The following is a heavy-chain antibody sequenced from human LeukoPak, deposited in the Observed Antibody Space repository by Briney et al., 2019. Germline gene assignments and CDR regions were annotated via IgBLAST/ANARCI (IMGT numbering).Heavy chain of an antibody. CDR3: AKENDYGDINNWFDP. Sequence: GGSLRLSCVASGFTFSRHWMAWVRQAPGKGLEWVANIKKDGREIYYMDSVKGRFTISRDNAKNSLYLQMNSLRAEDTAVYYCAKENDYGDINNWFDPWGQGTLVTVSS. V-gene: IGHV3-7*03. CDR2: IKKDGREI. CDR1: GFTFSRHW. D-gene: IGHD4-17*01. J-gene: IGHJ5*02.